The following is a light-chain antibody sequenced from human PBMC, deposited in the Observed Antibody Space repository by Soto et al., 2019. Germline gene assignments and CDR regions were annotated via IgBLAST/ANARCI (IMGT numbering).Light chain of an antibody. CDR1: QSVSSN. J-gene: IGKJ3*01. Sequence: EIVMTQSPATLSVSPGERAILSCRASQSVSSNLAWYQQKPGQAPRLLIYGASTRATGIPAKFSGSRSGTEFTLTISSLQSEDFAVYYCQQYNNWPITFGPGTKVDIK. CDR2: GAS. CDR3: QQYNNWPIT. V-gene: IGKV3-15*01.